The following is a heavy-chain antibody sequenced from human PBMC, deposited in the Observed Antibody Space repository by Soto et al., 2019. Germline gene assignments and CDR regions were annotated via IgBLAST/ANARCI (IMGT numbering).Heavy chain of an antibody. Sequence: PSETLSLTCAVYGGSFSGYYWSWIRQPPGKGLEWIGEINHSGSTNYNPSLKSRVTISVDTSKNQFSLKLSSVTAADTAVYYCARVTQYYDFWSGPDYWGQGTLVTVSS. D-gene: IGHD3-3*01. CDR3: ARVTQYYDFWSGPDY. J-gene: IGHJ4*02. V-gene: IGHV4-34*01. CDR1: GGSFSGYY. CDR2: INHSGST.